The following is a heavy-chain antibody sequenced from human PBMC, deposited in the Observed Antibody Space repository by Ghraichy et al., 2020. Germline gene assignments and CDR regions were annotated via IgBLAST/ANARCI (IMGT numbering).Heavy chain of an antibody. V-gene: IGHV4-34*01. Sequence: SETLSLTCDVYGGSFSGYYWSWIRQPPGKGLEWIGEINHSGNTNYNPSLKSRVTISVDTSKNQFSLKLSSVTAADTAAYYCAREDVYSSGWFDNWGQGTLVTVSS. CDR1: GGSFSGYY. CDR2: INHSGNT. J-gene: IGHJ5*02. D-gene: IGHD6-19*01. CDR3: AREDVYSSGWFDN.